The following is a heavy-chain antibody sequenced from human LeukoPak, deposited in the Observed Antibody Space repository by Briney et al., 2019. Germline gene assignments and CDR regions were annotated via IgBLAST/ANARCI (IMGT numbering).Heavy chain of an antibody. Sequence: ASVKVSCKASGYTFTSYAMHWVRQAPGQRLEWMGWNNTGNGNTKYSQEFQGRVTITRDTSANTAYMELSSLRSEDTAVYYCARDLKGSRGATHFDYWGQGTLVTVSS. D-gene: IGHD1-26*01. V-gene: IGHV1-3*02. CDR2: NNTGNGNT. J-gene: IGHJ4*02. CDR1: GYTFTSYA. CDR3: ARDLKGSRGATHFDY.